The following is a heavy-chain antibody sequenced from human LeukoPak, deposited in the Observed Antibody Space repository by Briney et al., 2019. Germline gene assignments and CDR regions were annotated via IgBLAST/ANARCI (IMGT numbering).Heavy chain of an antibody. V-gene: IGHV4-59*08. J-gene: IGHJ4*02. D-gene: IGHD6-19*01. CDR1: GGSISSYS. Sequence: SETLSLTCIASGGSISSYSWNWIRQSPGKGLEWVGYISHSGTTSYNSSLKSRVTISVDTSKNQLSLKLISVTAADTAAYYCARWDDSAWGFGNWGPGTLVTVSS. CDR3: ARWDDSAWGFGN. CDR2: ISHSGTT.